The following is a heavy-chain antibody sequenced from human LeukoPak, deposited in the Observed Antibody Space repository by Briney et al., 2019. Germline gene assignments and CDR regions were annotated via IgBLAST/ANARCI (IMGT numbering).Heavy chain of an antibody. J-gene: IGHJ4*02. CDR2: IYYRSKLSN. D-gene: IGHD2-2*01. V-gene: IGHV6-1*01. CDR1: GDSVSSNSAA. CDR3: ARLHCTSTTCSIDY. Sequence: SQTLSLTCAISGDSVSSNSAAWNWLRPSPSRGLEWLGRIYYRSKLSNDYAVSVKSRITINPDTSKNQFSLQLNSVTPEDTAVYYCARLHCTSTTCSIDYWGQGTLVTVSS.